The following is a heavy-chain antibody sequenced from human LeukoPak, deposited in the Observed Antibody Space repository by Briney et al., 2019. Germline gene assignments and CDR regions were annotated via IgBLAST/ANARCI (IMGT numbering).Heavy chain of an antibody. D-gene: IGHD6-13*01. CDR3: ARDQTRTAAPGSWFDP. CDR1: GVSVSLYH. CDR2: IHSNGTT. J-gene: IGHJ5*02. V-gene: IGHV4-4*07. Sequence: SETLSLNCFVSGVSVSLYHWTWVRQSAGEGLQWIGRIHSNGTTTYNPSLKSRVTISADTSKNQFSLRLTSVSAADTAVYYCARDQTRTAAPGSWFDPWGQGTLVTVSS.